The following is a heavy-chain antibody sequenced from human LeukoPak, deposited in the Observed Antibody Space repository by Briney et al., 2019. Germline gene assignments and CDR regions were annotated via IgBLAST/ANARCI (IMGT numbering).Heavy chain of an antibody. CDR3: VRYDSSGN. Sequence: GGSLRLSCAASGFTFSNYAMRWVRQAPGKGLEWVSGISGSGDSTYYADSVKGRFTISRDNSKNTLYLQMNSLRAEDTAVYYCVRYDSSGNWGQGTLVTVSS. CDR2: ISGSGDST. CDR1: GFTFSNYA. V-gene: IGHV3-23*01. D-gene: IGHD3-22*01. J-gene: IGHJ4*02.